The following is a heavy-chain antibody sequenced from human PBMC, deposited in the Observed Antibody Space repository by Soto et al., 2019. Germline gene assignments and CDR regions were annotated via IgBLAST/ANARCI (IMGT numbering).Heavy chain of an antibody. Sequence: GGSLRLSCAASGFTFSSYAMHWVRQAPGKGLEWVAVISYDGSNKYYADSVKGRFTISRDNSKNTLYLQMNSLRAEDTAVYYCARGGRRSSSWYYYYGMDVWGQGTTVTVSS. D-gene: IGHD6-13*01. CDR2: ISYDGSNK. J-gene: IGHJ6*02. V-gene: IGHV3-30-3*01. CDR1: GFTFSSYA. CDR3: ARGGRRSSSWYYYYGMDV.